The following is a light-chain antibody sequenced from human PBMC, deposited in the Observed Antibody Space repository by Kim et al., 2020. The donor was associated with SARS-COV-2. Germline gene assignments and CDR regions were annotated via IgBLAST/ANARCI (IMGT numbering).Light chain of an antibody. CDR1: QSVFYSSNKKNY. Sequence: DIVMTQSTDSLAVSLGERATINCKSSQSVFYSSNKKNYLAWYQQKPGQPPKLLIYWASTRESGVPDRFSGSGSGTDFTLTISSLQAEDVAIYYCQQYYSSPGFTFGPGTKVDIK. V-gene: IGKV4-1*01. J-gene: IGKJ3*01. CDR2: WAS. CDR3: QQYYSSPGFT.